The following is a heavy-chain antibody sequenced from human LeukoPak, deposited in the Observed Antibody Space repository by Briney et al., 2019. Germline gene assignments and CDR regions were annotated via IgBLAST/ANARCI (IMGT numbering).Heavy chain of an antibody. Sequence: ASVKVSCXASGGTFSSYAISWVRQAPGQGLEWMGGIIPIFGTANYAQKFQGRVTITADESTSTAYMELSSLRSEDTAVYYCARDNSHPTTGVFGGRVYWFDPWGQGTLVTVSS. J-gene: IGHJ5*02. D-gene: IGHD3-10*01. CDR3: ARDNSHPTTGVFGGRVYWFDP. CDR1: GGTFSSYA. CDR2: IIPIFGTA. V-gene: IGHV1-69*01.